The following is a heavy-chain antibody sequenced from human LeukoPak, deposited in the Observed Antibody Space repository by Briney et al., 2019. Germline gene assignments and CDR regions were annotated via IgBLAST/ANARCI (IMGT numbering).Heavy chain of an antibody. V-gene: IGHV1-8*03. J-gene: IGHJ6*03. CDR1: GYTFTSYD. Sequence: GASVKVSCTASGYTFTSYDINWGRQAPGHGLEWMGWMNPISGNAGYAQKFPGRVTITRKTSISTAYMKLNSLRSEDTAVYYCAIGPTYYDIFTGSTYYYYYFMDVWGKGTTVTVSS. CDR2: MNPISGNA. CDR3: AIGPTYYDIFTGSTYYYYYFMDV. D-gene: IGHD3-9*01.